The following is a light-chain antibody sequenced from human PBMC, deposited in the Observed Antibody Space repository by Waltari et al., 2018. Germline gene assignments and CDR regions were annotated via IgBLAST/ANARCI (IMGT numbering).Light chain of an antibody. J-gene: IGKJ3*01. V-gene: IGKV1-39*01. CDR1: QSISTH. CDR3: QQSYNTPRT. CDR2: AAS. Sequence: DIQMTQSPSSLSASVGDRGSIPCRASQSISTHLNWYQQKPGKAPKLLIYAASNLQSGVPSRFSGRGSETDFTLTISSLQPEDFAVYYCQQSYNTPRTFGPGTKVDIK.